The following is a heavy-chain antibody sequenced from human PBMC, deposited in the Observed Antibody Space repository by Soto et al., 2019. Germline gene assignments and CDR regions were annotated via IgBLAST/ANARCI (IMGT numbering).Heavy chain of an antibody. CDR1: GGSVSNGSYY. CDR3: ESHDDGDYLYYFDY. Sequence: PSATLSLTVTVSGGSVSNGSYYWSFVRHPPLKGLECIGYVYYSGSTNYNPPLQSRDTISVDTSKNQFSLKLSSVTAAETAVYYCESHDDGDYLYYFDYWGKGTLVTVSS. CDR2: VYYSGST. V-gene: IGHV4-61*01. D-gene: IGHD4-17*01. J-gene: IGHJ4*02.